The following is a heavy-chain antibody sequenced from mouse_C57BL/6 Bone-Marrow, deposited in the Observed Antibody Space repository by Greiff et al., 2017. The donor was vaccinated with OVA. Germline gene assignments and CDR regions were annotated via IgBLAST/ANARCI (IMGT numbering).Heavy chain of an antibody. CDR1: GFTFSDYG. V-gene: IGHV5-15*01. D-gene: IGHD2-4*01. CDR2: ISNLAYSI. J-gene: IGHJ3*01. Sequence: DVHLVESGGGLVQPGGSLKLSCAASGFTFSDYGMAWVRQAPRKGPEWVAFISNLAYSIYYADTVTGRFTISRENAKNTLYLEMSSLRSEDTAMYYCASYYDYDGGFAYWGQGTLVTVSA. CDR3: ASYYDYDGGFAY.